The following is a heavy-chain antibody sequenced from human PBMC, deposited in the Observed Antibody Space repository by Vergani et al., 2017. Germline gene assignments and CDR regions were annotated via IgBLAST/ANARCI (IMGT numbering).Heavy chain of an antibody. D-gene: IGHD3-3*01. CDR2: ISGDGGST. CDR1: GFTFDDYA. V-gene: IGHV3-43*02. CDR3: AKDPSSPVFGVVQKVSGFDY. J-gene: IGHJ4*02. Sequence: EVQLVESGGGVVQPGGSLRLSCAASGFTFDDYAMHWVRQAPGKGLEWVSLISGDGGSTYYADSVKGRFTISRDNSKNSLYLQMNSLRTEDTALYYCAKDPSSPVFGVVQKVSGFDYWGQGTLVTVSS.